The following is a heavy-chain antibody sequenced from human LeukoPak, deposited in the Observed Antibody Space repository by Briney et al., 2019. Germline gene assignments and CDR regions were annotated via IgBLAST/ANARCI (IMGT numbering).Heavy chain of an antibody. J-gene: IGHJ4*02. CDR1: GFTFSSYG. CDR3: AKEPREWELPDY. CDR2: IRSDGSNK. V-gene: IGHV3-30*02. D-gene: IGHD1-26*01. Sequence: PGGSLRLSCAASGFTFSSYGMHWVRQAPGKGLEWVAFIRSDGSNKYYTDSVKGRFTISRDNSKNTLYVQMNSLRVEDTAVYYCAKEPREWELPDYWGQGTLVTVSS.